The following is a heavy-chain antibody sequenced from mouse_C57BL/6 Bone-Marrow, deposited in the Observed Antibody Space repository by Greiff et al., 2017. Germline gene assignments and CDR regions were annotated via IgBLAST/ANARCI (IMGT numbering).Heavy chain of an antibody. D-gene: IGHD2-2*01. CDR3: ASPYGYGAY. J-gene: IGHJ3*01. CDR1: GYTFTDYY. CDR2: INPYNGGT. V-gene: IGHV1-19*01. Sequence: VQLQQSGPVLVKPGASVKMSCKASGYTFTDYYMNWVKQSPGKSLEWIGVINPYNGGTSYNQKFKGKATLTVDKSSSTAYMELNSLTSEDSAVYYCASPYGYGAYWGQGTLVTVSA.